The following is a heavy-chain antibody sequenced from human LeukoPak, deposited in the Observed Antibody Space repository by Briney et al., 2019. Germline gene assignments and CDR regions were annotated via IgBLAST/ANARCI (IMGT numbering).Heavy chain of an antibody. J-gene: IGHJ4*02. V-gene: IGHV3-23*01. D-gene: IGHD3-10*01. CDR2: MSGIGGST. Sequence: PGGSLRLSCAPSGFTPISYAMRCVRQAPGKGLEWVSAMSGIGGSTYYADAVKRRFTISRDNSKKTLYLQMNSLRAEDTAVYFCANPVRGVILYWGQGTLVTVSS. CDR1: GFTPISYA. CDR3: ANPVRGVILY.